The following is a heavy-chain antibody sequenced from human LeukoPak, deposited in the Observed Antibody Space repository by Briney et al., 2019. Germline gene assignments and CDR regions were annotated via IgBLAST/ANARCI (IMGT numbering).Heavy chain of an antibody. J-gene: IGHJ4*02. CDR2: IYPGDSAT. D-gene: IGHD2-2*01. V-gene: IGHV5-51*01. CDR3: ARLPGDIVVVPAAPDY. CDR1: RYSFTSYW. Sequence: GESLKISCTGSRYSFTSYWIGWVRQMPGKGLEWMGIIYPGDSATRHSPSFQGQVTISADESISTAYLQWSSLKASDTAMYYCARLPGDIVVVPAAPDYWGQGTLVTVSS.